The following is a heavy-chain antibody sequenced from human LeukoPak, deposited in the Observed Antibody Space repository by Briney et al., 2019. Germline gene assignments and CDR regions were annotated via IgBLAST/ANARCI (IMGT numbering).Heavy chain of an antibody. CDR1: GGSISSGDYY. V-gene: IGHV4-30-4*01. J-gene: IGHJ4*02. Sequence: SETLSLTCTVSGGSISSGDYYWSWIRQPPGKGLEWIGYIYYSGSTYYNPSLKSRVTISVDTSKNQFSLKLSSVTAADTAVYHCARLTWLRTVDYWGQGTLVTVSS. CDR3: ARLTWLRTVDY. D-gene: IGHD5-12*01. CDR2: IYYSGST.